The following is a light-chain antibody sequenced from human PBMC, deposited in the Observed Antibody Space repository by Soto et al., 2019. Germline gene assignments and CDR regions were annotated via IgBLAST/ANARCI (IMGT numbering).Light chain of an antibody. V-gene: IGKV3-20*01. Sequence: EIVLKKSPCTLSLSTGERATLSCRASQSVGSTFLAWYQQKPGQAPRLLIYGVSTRATGIPDRFSGSWSGTDFTLSISRLEPEDFAVYYCGQFVSSPPRTFGQGTKVDNK. J-gene: IGKJ1*01. CDR2: GVS. CDR1: QSVGSTF. CDR3: GQFVSSPPRT.